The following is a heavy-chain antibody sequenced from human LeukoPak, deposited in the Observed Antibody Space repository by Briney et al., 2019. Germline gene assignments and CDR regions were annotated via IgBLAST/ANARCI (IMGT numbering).Heavy chain of an antibody. V-gene: IGHV3-66*01. CDR2: IFSGGNT. CDR1: GFAVSINY. D-gene: IGHD2-2*01. Sequence: GGSLRLSCAASGFAVSINYMTWVRQAPGKGLEWVSIIFSGGNTYYADSVKGRFTISRDNSKNTLYLQMNSLRAEDTAVYYCAKLCSSTSCYGWDAFDIWGQGTMVTVSS. CDR3: AKLCSSTSCYGWDAFDI. J-gene: IGHJ3*02.